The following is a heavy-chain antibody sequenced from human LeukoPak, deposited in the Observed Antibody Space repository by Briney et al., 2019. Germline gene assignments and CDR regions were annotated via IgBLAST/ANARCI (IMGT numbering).Heavy chain of an antibody. J-gene: IGHJ4*02. CDR2: INPSGGST. V-gene: IGHV1-46*01. Sequence: ASVKVSCKASGYTFTGYHMHWVRQAPGQGLEWMGIINPSGGSTSYAQKFQGRVTMTRDMSTSTVYMELSSLRSEDTAVYYCARGGLLAYYFDYWGQGTLVTVSS. CDR1: GYTFTGYH. CDR3: ARGGLLAYYFDY.